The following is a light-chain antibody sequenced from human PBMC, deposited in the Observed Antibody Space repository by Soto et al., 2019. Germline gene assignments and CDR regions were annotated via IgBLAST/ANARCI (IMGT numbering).Light chain of an antibody. V-gene: IGKV4-1*01. J-gene: IGKJ2*01. CDR3: QQYESTPPT. CDR1: QSVLYSSNNKNY. Sequence: IVMTQSQDSLAVSLGERATINCKSSQSVLYSSNNKNYLAWYQQRPGQPPKLLIYWASTRESGVPDRLSGSGSGTDFTLTITSLQAEDVAVYYCQQYESTPPTFGQGTKLEI. CDR2: WAS.